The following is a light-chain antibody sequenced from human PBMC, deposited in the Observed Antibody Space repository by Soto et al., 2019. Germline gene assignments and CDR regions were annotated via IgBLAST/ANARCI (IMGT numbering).Light chain of an antibody. CDR1: QSVSSSY. Sequence: IVLTQSPGTLSLSPWERATLSCRASQSVSSSYLAWYQQKPGQAPRLLIYGASSRATGIPDRFSGSGSGTDFTLTISSLQSEDFAVYYCQQYKNWPLFGQGTRLEIK. V-gene: IGKV3-20*01. J-gene: IGKJ5*01. CDR3: QQYKNWPL. CDR2: GAS.